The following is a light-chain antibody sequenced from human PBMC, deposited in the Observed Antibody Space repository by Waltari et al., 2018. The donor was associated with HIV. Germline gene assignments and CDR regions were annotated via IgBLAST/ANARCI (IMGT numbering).Light chain of an antibody. CDR3: MQGTQFPYT. V-gene: IGKV2-24*01. CDR2: LTS. J-gene: IGKJ2*01. CDR1: QSLVNPDGNTY. Sequence: EIVMTQTPLSSAVTLGQPASISCRSSQSLVNPDGNTYLSWLHQRPGQPPRLLIYLTSNLFSGVPDRFSGSGAGTDFTLKISRVEPDDVGTYYCMQGTQFPYTFGQGTRLEIK.